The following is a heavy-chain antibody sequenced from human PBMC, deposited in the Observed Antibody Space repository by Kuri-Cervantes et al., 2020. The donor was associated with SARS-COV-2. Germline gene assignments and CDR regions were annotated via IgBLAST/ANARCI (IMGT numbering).Heavy chain of an antibody. CDR2: VNHNGGA. V-gene: IGHV4-34*01. CDR1: GGSLSGSY. Sequence: SETLSLTCAIYGGSLSGSYWSWIRQSPGKRLEWIGEVNHNGGANYNPSLKSRVTMSVDTSKNQFSLKLSSVTAADTAVYYCASLDCTNGVCYQAGWGQGTLVTVSS. J-gene: IGHJ4*02. D-gene: IGHD2-8*01. CDR3: ASLDCTNGVCYQAG.